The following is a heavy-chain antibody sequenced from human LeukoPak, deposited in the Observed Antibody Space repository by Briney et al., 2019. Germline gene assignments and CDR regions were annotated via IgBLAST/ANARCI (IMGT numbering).Heavy chain of an antibody. Sequence: PGGSLRLSCAASGFTFSKAWMNWVRQAPGKGLEWVAVISYDGSNKYYADSVKGRFTISRDNSKNTLYLQMNSLRAEDTAVYYCASFPSTAYCGGDCYPDQVPFDIWGQGTMVTVSS. CDR1: GFTFSKAW. J-gene: IGHJ3*02. V-gene: IGHV3-30-3*01. CDR3: ASFPSTAYCGGDCYPDQVPFDI. CDR2: ISYDGSNK. D-gene: IGHD2-21*02.